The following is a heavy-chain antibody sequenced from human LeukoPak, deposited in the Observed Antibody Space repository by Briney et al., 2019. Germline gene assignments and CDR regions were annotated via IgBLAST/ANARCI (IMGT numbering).Heavy chain of an antibody. CDR2: INPNSGGT. Sequence: ASVKVSCKTSGHTFIGYYMHWVRQAPGQGLEWMGWINPNSGGTNYAQKFQGRVIMTRDTSTSTVYMELSSLRSEDTAVYYCASDHVNIYGYYFDYWGQGTLVTVSS. J-gene: IGHJ4*02. CDR1: GHTFIGYY. CDR3: ASDHVNIYGYYFDY. V-gene: IGHV1-2*02. D-gene: IGHD5-18*01.